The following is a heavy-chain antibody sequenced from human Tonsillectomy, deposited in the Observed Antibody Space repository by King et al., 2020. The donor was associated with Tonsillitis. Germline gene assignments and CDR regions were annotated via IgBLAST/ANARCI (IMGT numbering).Heavy chain of an antibody. CDR3: ARRRVLAAAGKRGDAFEI. J-gene: IGHJ3*02. CDR1: GDSISNYY. Sequence: VQLQESGPGLVKPSETLSLTCTVSGDSISNYYWNWIRQSPGKGLEWMGYIYYSGSTNYNPSLKSRVTISVDTSKIYFSLKMTSVTAADTAVYYCARRRVLAAAGKRGDAFEIWGHGTMVTVSS. V-gene: IGHV4-59*08. D-gene: IGHD6-13*01. CDR2: IYYSGST.